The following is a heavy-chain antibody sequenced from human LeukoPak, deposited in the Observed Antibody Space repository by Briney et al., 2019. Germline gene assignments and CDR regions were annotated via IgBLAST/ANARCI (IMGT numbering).Heavy chain of an antibody. D-gene: IGHD2-15*01. V-gene: IGHV1-2*02. CDR3: ARSTRYCSGGSCYSNWFDP. J-gene: IGHJ5*02. CDR1: GYTFTGYY. CDR2: INPYSGGT. Sequence: ASVKVSCKASGYTFTGYYIHWVRQAPGQGLEWVGWINPYSGGTNYAQKFQGRVTMTTDTSISTAYMELSRLTSDDTAVYYCARSTRYCSGGSCYSNWFDPWGQGTLVTVSS.